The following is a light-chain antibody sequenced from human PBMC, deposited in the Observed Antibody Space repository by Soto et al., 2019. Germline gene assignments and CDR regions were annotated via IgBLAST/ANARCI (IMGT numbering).Light chain of an antibody. Sequence: QSVLTQPASVSGSPGQSITISCTGTSSDVGGYNYVSWYQQHPGKAPKLMIYDVSNRPSGVSNRFSGSKSANTASLTISGLQSEYEADYYCSSYTSSSTRVFGTGTKVTVL. J-gene: IGLJ1*01. V-gene: IGLV2-14*01. CDR3: SSYTSSSTRV. CDR1: SSDVGGYNY. CDR2: DVS.